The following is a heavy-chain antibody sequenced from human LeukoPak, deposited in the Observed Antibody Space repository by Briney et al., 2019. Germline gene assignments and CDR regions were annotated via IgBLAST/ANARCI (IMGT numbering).Heavy chain of an antibody. D-gene: IGHD3-3*01. CDR1: TNTFTAYY. V-gene: IGHV1-2*04. CDR3: ARGTAMYYDLGFDS. CDR2: INPDSGFT. Sequence: ASVKVSCRASTNTFTAYYIHWVRQAPGQGLEWMGWINPDSGFTDSIQKFQGWVTVTRDMSSSTAYMELSRLTSDDTAVYYCARGTAMYYDLGFDSWGQGTLVSVSS. J-gene: IGHJ5*01.